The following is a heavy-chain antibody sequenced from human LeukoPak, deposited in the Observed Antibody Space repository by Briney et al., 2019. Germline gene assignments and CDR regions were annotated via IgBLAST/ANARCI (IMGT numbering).Heavy chain of an antibody. CDR2: ISFDGTNK. V-gene: IGHV3-30-3*01. CDR1: GFTFSNYA. Sequence: PGGSLRLSCAASGFTFSNYATHWVRQAPGKGLEWVAVISFDGTNKYYANSVQGRFTISRDNSKNTLYLQMNSLRAEDTALYYCARDMYDNGWSSFDYWGQGTLVTVSS. D-gene: IGHD3-10*01. CDR3: ARDMYDNGWSSFDY. J-gene: IGHJ4*02.